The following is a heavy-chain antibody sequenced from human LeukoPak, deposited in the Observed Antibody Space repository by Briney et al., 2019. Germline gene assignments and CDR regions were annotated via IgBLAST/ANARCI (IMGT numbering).Heavy chain of an antibody. CDR3: ARDFLMSVFH. Sequence: ASVKVSCKASGYTFTGYYMHWVRQAPGQGLEWMGWINPNSGGTNYAQKFQGRVTMTPDTSTSTAYMELRSLRFDDTAVYYCARDFLMSVFHWGQGTLVTVSS. V-gene: IGHV1-2*02. CDR2: INPNSGGT. CDR1: GYTFTGYY. J-gene: IGHJ4*02.